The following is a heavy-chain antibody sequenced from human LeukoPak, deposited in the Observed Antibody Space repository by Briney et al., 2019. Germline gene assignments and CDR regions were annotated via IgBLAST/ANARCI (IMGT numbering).Heavy chain of an antibody. J-gene: IGHJ4*02. CDR2: IHTSGTT. CDR3: ARTVGGTVFDY. Sequence: SETLSLTCSVSGGSFTSYYWSWIRQPAGKGLEWIGRIHTSGTTNCNPSVKGRVTMSVDTATNQFSLQLSSVTAADTAVYYCARTVGGTVFDYWGQGNLVTVSS. CDR1: GGSFTSYY. D-gene: IGHD1-26*01. V-gene: IGHV4-4*07.